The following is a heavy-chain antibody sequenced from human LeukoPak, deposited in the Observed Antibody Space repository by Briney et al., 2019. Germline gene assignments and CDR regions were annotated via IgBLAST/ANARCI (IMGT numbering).Heavy chain of an antibody. D-gene: IGHD3-10*01. J-gene: IGHJ4*02. Sequence: GGSLRLSCAASGFTFSSYAMSWVRQAPGKGLEWVSAISGSGGSTYYADSVKGRFTTSRDNSKNTLYLQMNSLRAEDTAVYYCAKEEYGSGSYYSDYWGQGTLVTVSS. V-gene: IGHV3-23*01. CDR1: GFTFSSYA. CDR3: AKEEYGSGSYYSDY. CDR2: ISGSGGST.